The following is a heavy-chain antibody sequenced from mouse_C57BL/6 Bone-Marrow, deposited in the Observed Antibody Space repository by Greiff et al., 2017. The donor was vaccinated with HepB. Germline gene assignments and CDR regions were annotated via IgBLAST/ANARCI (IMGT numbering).Heavy chain of an antibody. J-gene: IGHJ1*03. CDR2: IYPRDGST. Sequence: QVQLQQSDAELVKPGASVKISCKVSGYTFTDHTIHWMKQRPEQGLEWIGYIYPRDGSTKYTEKFKGKATLTADKSSSTAYMQRNSLTSEDSAFYFCARRRIYYGNYGYFDVWGTGTTVTVSS. V-gene: IGHV1-78*01. D-gene: IGHD2-1*01. CDR3: ARRRIYYGNYGYFDV. CDR1: GYTFTDHT.